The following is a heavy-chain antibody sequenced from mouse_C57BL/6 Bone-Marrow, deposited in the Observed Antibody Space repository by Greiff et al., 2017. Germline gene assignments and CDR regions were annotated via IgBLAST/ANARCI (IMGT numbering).Heavy chain of an antibody. CDR2: IDPENGDT. J-gene: IGHJ2*01. D-gene: IGHD2-2*01. CDR1: GFNIKDDY. V-gene: IGHV14-4*01. Sequence: VHVKQSGAELVRPGASVKLSCTASGFNIKDDYMHWVKQRPEQGLEWIGWIDPENGDTEYASKFQGKATITADTSSNTAYLQLSSLTSEDTAVYYCTLIYYGYDLYYFDYWGQGTTLTVSS. CDR3: TLIYYGYDLYYFDY.